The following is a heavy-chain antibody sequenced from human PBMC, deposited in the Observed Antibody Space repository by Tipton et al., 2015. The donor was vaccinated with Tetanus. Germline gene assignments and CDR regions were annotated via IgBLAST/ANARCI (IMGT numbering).Heavy chain of an antibody. CDR2: VYYGGST. V-gene: IGHV4-39*01. Sequence: TLSLTCTVSGGSISSGLYYWGWIRQPPGKGLEWIGSVYYGGSTYYNPSLRGRVTVSIDTSKNQFSLKLSSVTAADTAVYYCARYMPLPIRKYYMDIWGKGTTVTVSS. CDR3: ARYMPLPIRKYYMDI. D-gene: IGHD2-2*01. J-gene: IGHJ6*03. CDR1: GGSISSGLYY.